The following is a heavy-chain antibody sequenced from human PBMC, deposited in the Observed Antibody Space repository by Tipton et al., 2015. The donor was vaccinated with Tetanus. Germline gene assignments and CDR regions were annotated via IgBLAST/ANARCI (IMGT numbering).Heavy chain of an antibody. CDR1: GYTFTGNY. J-gene: IGHJ5*02. CDR3: ARGSEGAAAP. CDR2: MNPNSGGT. Sequence: QSGAEVKKPGDSVKVSCKASGYTFTGNYIHWVRQAPGQGLEWMGWMNPNSGGTNYAQKFQGRVTMTRDTSISTAYMEMSRRRSDDTGVYYCARGSEGAAAPWGRGTLVTVSS. D-gene: IGHD6-13*01. V-gene: IGHV1-2*02.